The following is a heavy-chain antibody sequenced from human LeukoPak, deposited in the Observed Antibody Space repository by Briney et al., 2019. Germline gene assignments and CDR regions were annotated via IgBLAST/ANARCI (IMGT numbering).Heavy chain of an antibody. V-gene: IGHV1-2*02. J-gene: IGHJ6*03. CDR3: ARDKVIIGNYMDV. CDR2: INPNSGGT. Sequence: ASVKVSCKASGYTFTGYYMHWVRQAPGQGLEWMGWINPNSGGTNYAQKFQGRVTMTRDTSISTAYMELSRLRSDDTAVYYCARDKVIIGNYMDVWGKGTTVTVSS. CDR1: GYTFTGYY. D-gene: IGHD2/OR15-2a*01.